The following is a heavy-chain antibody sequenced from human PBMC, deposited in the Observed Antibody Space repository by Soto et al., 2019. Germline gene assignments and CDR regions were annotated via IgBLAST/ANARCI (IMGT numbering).Heavy chain of an antibody. D-gene: IGHD4-17*01. CDR1: GFTFSDYY. CDR3: VRTLYDYGDSHFDY. CDR2: ISSSSSYT. Sequence: QVQLVESGGGLVKPGGSLRLSCAASGFTFSDYYMSWIRQAPGKGLEWVSYISSSSSYTNYADSVKGRFTISRDNAKNSLYLQMNSLRAEDTAVYYCVRTLYDYGDSHFDYWGQGTLVTVSS. V-gene: IGHV3-11*06. J-gene: IGHJ4*02.